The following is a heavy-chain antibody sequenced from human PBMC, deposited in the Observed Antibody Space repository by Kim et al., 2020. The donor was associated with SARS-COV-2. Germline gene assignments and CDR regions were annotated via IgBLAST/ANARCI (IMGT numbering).Heavy chain of an antibody. Sequence: ASVKVSCKASGYTFTSYGIRWVRQAPGQGLEWMGWISAYNGNTNYAQKLQGRVTMTTDTSTSTAYMELRSLRSDDTAVYYCARVYYDFWSGYYRFDVGGGDYWGQGTLVTVSS. CDR3: ARVYYDFWSGYYRFDVGGGDY. J-gene: IGHJ4*02. CDR1: GYTFTSYG. D-gene: IGHD3-3*01. V-gene: IGHV1-18*01. CDR2: ISAYNGNT.